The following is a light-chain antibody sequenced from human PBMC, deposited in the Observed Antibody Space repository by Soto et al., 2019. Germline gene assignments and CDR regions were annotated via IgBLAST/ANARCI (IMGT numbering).Light chain of an antibody. Sequence: EIVLTQSPATLSLSPGERATLSCRASQSINRHLAWYRQKPGQAPRLLIYDASNRATGIPARFSGSGSGTDFTLTISSLEPEDFGVYYCQQRSNWPPVTCGGGTKVDIK. CDR2: DAS. V-gene: IGKV3-11*01. CDR3: QQRSNWPPVT. J-gene: IGKJ4*01. CDR1: QSINRH.